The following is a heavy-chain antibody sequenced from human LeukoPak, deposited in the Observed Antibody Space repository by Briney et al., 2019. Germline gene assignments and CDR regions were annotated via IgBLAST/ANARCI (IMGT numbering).Heavy chain of an antibody. D-gene: IGHD1-26*01. J-gene: IGHJ4*02. CDR1: GGSISSYY. V-gene: IGHV4-59*08. Sequence: SETLSLTCTVSGGSISSYYWSWIRQPPGKGLECIGYIYYSGSTNYSPSLRSRVTLSLDTSKNQFSLKLSSVTAADTAVYYCARSSLMVGATLFDYWGQGTLVTVSS. CDR3: ARSSLMVGATLFDY. CDR2: IYYSGST.